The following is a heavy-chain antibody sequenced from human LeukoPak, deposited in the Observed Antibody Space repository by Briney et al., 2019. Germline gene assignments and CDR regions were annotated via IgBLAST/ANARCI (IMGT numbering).Heavy chain of an antibody. CDR2: ISGGGVST. Sequence: GGSLRLSCAASGFTLSNHAMMWVRQAPGRGLEWVSAISGGGVSTYYTDSVKGRLTISRHNSKNTMYLQMNSLSAEDTAVYYCALYQRVRGDYWGQGTLVSVSS. CDR1: GFTLSNHA. CDR3: ALYQRVRGDY. D-gene: IGHD6-13*01. J-gene: IGHJ4*02. V-gene: IGHV3-23*01.